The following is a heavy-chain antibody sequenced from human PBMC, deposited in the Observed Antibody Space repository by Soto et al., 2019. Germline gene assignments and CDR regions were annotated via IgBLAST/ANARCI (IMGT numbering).Heavy chain of an antibody. V-gene: IGHV1-69*02. CDR1: GGTFSSYT. CDR3: ANPPADKPGSYYRDV. D-gene: IGHD2-2*01. J-gene: IGHJ6*03. Sequence: QVQLVQSGAAVKKPGSSVKVSCKASGGTFSSYTISWVRQAPGQGLEWMGRIIPILGIADYAQKLQGRVTNTADNSTSIPDMELGALTAEDTAVCYCANPPADKPGSYYRDVGGKETTVAVSS. CDR2: IIPILGIA.